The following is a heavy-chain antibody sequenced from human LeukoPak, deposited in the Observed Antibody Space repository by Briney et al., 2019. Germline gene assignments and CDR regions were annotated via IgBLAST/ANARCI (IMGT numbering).Heavy chain of an antibody. CDR3: ASRRVAAAGTADHWYFDL. J-gene: IGHJ2*01. Sequence: PSETLSLTCTVSGGSIRSSSYNWGWIRQPPGKGLEWIGSIHHNGGTYYSPSLKSRVTISVDTSKNQFSLRLSSVTAEDTAVYFCASRRVAAAGTADHWYFDLWGRGTLVTVSS. CDR2: IHHNGGT. V-gene: IGHV4-39*01. D-gene: IGHD6-13*01. CDR1: GGSIRSSSYN.